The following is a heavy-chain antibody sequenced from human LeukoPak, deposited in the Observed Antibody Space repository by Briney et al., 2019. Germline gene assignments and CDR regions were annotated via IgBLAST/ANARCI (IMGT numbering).Heavy chain of an antibody. J-gene: IGHJ4*02. V-gene: IGHV3-21*01. CDR2: ISSSSSYI. CDR3: ARDLTRYSSSWYYFDY. Sequence: PGGSLRLSCAASGFTFSSYSMNWVRQAPGKGLEWVSSISSSSSYIYYADSVKGRFTISRDNAKNSLYLQMNSLRAEDTAVYYCARDLTRYSSSWYYFDYWGQGTLVTVSS. D-gene: IGHD6-13*01. CDR1: GFTFSSYS.